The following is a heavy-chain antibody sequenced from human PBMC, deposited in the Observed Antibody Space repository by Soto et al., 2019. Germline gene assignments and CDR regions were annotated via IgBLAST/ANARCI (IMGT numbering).Heavy chain of an antibody. Sequence: ASVKVSCKASGYTFTGYYMHWVRQAPGQGLEWMGWINPNSGGTNYAQKFQGWVTMTRDTSISTAYMELSRLRSDDTAVYYCARMVVAAYDVFDIWGQGSMVTVSS. CDR2: INPNSGGT. J-gene: IGHJ3*02. D-gene: IGHD2-15*01. CDR1: GYTFTGYY. CDR3: ARMVVAAYDVFDI. V-gene: IGHV1-2*04.